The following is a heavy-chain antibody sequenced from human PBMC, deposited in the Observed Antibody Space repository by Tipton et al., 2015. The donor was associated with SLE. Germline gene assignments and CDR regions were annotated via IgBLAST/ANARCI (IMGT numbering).Heavy chain of an antibody. CDR1: GGSISSGSYY. Sequence: LRLSCTVSGGSISSGSYYWSWIRQSAGEGLEWIGRIYTRGSTNYNLYLKSRVTISVDTSKKQFSLKLSSVTAADTAVYYCARVVKGSSWYWFDPWGQGTLVTVSS. V-gene: IGHV4-61*02. J-gene: IGHJ5*02. CDR3: ARVVKGSSWYWFDP. D-gene: IGHD6-13*01. CDR2: IYTRGST.